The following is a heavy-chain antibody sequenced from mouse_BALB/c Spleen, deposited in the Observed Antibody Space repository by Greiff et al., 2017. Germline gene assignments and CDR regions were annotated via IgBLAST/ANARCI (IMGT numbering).Heavy chain of an antibody. CDR1: GYTFTDYN. CDR3: ARSDYGSRYWYFDV. V-gene: IGHV1S29*02. D-gene: IGHD1-1*01. J-gene: IGHJ1*01. CDR2: IYPYNGGT. Sequence: EVQLQQSGPELVKPGASVKISCKASGYTFTDYNMHWVKQSHGKSLEWIGYIYPYNGGTGYNQKFKSKATLTVDNSSSTAYMELRSLTSEDSAVYYCARSDYGSRYWYFDVWGAGTTVTVSS.